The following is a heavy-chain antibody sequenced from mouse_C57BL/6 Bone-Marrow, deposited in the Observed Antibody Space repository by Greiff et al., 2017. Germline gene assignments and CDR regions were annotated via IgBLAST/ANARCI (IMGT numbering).Heavy chain of an antibody. CDR1: GFTFSDYG. CDR2: ISSGGSTI. D-gene: IGHD2-2*01. CDR3: ARRLVFDY. V-gene: IGHV5-17*01. Sequence: DVKLVESGGGLVKPGGSLKLSCAASGFTFSDYGMHWVRQAPEKGLEWVAYISSGGSTIYYADTVKGRFTISRDNAKNTVFLQMTSLRSEDTAMYYCARRLVFDYWGQGTTLTVSS. J-gene: IGHJ2*01.